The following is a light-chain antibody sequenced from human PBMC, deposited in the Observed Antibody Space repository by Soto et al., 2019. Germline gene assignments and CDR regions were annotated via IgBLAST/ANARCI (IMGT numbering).Light chain of an antibody. CDR2: WAS. CDR3: QQYYSTPRT. V-gene: IGKV4-1*01. CDR1: QSVLYSSNNKNY. Sequence: DIVMTQSPDSLAVSLGERATSNCKSSQSVLYSSNNKNYLAWYQQKPGQPPKLIIYWASTRESGVPDRFSGRWSGTDFTLTISSLQAEDVAVYYCQQYYSTPRTFGQGTKVDIK. J-gene: IGKJ1*01.